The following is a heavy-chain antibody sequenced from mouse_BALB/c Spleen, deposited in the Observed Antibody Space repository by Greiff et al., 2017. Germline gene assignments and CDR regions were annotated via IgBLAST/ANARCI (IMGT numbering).Heavy chain of an antibody. J-gene: IGHJ4*01. CDR2: INPNNGGT. CDR3: AREARATPPYAMDY. V-gene: IGHV1-18*01. CDR1: GYTFTDYN. D-gene: IGHD3-1*01. Sequence: SGPELVKPGASVKIPCKASGYTFTDYNMDWVKQSHGKSLEWIGDINPNNGGTIYNQKFKGKATLTVDKSSSTAYMELRSLTSEDTAVYYCAREARATPPYAMDYWGQGTSVTVSS.